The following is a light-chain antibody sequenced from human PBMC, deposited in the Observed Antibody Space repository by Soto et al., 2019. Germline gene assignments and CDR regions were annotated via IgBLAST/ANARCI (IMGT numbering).Light chain of an antibody. CDR3: QSYDSSLSGCV. Sequence: QPVLTQPPSVSGAPGQRVNISCSGSSSNIGTDYDVHWYQQLPGTAPKLLIYGNSNRPSGVPDRFSGSKSGTSASLAITGLQAEDEADYYCQSYDSSLSGCVFGTGTKVTVL. V-gene: IGLV1-40*01. CDR2: GNS. CDR1: SSNIGTDYD. J-gene: IGLJ1*01.